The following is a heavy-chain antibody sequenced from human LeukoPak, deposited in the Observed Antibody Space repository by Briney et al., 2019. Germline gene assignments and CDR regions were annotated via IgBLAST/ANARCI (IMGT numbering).Heavy chain of an antibody. Sequence: SQALSLTCTVSGGSISSGSYYWSWIRQPPGKGLEWIGYIYYSESTNYNPSLKSRVTISVDTSKNQFSLKLSSVTAADTAVYYCARDNNYDSSGFDYWGQGTLVTVSS. CDR3: ARDNNYDSSGFDY. D-gene: IGHD3-22*01. CDR2: IYYSEST. V-gene: IGHV4-61*01. J-gene: IGHJ4*02. CDR1: GGSISSGSYY.